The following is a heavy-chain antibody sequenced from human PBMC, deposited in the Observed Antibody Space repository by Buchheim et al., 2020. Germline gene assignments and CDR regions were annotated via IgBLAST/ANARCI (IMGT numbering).Heavy chain of an antibody. Sequence: EVQLLESGGGLVQPGGSLRLSCAASGFTFSAYTMGWVRQSPGGGLQWVSAITKTSDTYYPDSVKGRFTISRDNFKNTLYLQMNSLRVEDTGVYYCARRVSGYFDYWGQGTL. J-gene: IGHJ4*02. CDR3: ARRVSGYFDY. V-gene: IGHV3-23*01. CDR2: ITKTSDT. CDR1: GFTFSAYT. D-gene: IGHD6-13*01.